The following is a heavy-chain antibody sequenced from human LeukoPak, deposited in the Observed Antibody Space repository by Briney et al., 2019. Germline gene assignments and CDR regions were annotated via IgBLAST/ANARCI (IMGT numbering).Heavy chain of an antibody. J-gene: IGHJ4*02. CDR3: AKPRPGNYPQPNDY. CDR1: GFTFSNAW. CDR2: IKSKTDGGTT. D-gene: IGHD3-10*01. V-gene: IGHV3-15*01. Sequence: PGGSLRLSCAASGFTFSNAWMSWVRQAPGKGLEWVGRIKSKTDGGTTDYAAPVKGRFTISRDDSKNTLYLQMNSLRAEDTAVYYCAKPRPGNYPQPNDYWGQGTLVTVSS.